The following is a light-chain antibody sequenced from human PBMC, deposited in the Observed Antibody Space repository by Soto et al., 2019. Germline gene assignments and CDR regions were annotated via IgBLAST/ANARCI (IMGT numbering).Light chain of an antibody. CDR3: QQYNNWPPVT. CDR1: QSVSSN. V-gene: IGKV3-15*01. J-gene: IGKJ4*01. Sequence: EIVMTQSPATLSVSPGERATLSCRASQSVSSNLAWYQQKPGQAPRLLIYGASTRATGIPARFSGSGSGTDFTLPISSLQSEDFAVDYCQQYNNWPPVTFGGGTKVEIK. CDR2: GAS.